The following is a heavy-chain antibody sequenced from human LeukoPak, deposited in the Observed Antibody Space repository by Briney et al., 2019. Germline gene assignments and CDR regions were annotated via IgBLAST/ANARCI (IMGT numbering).Heavy chain of an antibody. D-gene: IGHD3-10*01. CDR1: GFTFSSHA. CDR2: ISGSGGST. V-gene: IGHV3-23*01. CDR3: ATKGTPYYYGSGMSFYNWFDP. Sequence: GGSLRLSCAASGFTFSSHAMSWVRQAPGKGLEWVSAISGSGGSTYYADSVKGRFTISRDNSKNTLYLQMNSLRAEDTAVYYCATKGTPYYYGSGMSFYNWFDPWGQGTLVTVSS. J-gene: IGHJ5*02.